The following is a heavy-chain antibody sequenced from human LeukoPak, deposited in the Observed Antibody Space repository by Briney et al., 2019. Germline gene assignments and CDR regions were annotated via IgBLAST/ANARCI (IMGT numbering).Heavy chain of an antibody. CDR1: GFTFSSYW. V-gene: IGHV3-7*01. J-gene: IGHJ6*02. Sequence: HPGGSLRLSCAASGFTFSSYWMSWVRQAPGKGLEWVANIKQDGSEKYYVDSVKGRFTISRDNAKNSLYLQMNSLRAEDTAVYYCARYSHPSGFLEWQAFYYYYGMDVWGQGTTVTVSS. D-gene: IGHD3-3*01. CDR3: ARYSHPSGFLEWQAFYYYYGMDV. CDR2: IKQDGSEK.